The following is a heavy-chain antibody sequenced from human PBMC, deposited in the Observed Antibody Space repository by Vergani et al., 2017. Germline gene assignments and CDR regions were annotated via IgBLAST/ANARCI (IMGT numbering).Heavy chain of an antibody. V-gene: IGHV4-39*01. D-gene: IGHD6-6*01. J-gene: IGHJ4*02. CDR1: GGSISSSSYY. Sequence: QLQLQESCPGLVKPSETLSLTCPVSGGSISSSSYYWGWIRQPPGKGLEWIGSIYYSGSTYYNPSLKSRVTISVDTSKNQFSLKLSSVTAADTAVYYCARRPGEEQLVWDYFDYWGQGTLVTVSS. CDR3: ARRPGEEQLVWDYFDY. CDR2: IYYSGST.